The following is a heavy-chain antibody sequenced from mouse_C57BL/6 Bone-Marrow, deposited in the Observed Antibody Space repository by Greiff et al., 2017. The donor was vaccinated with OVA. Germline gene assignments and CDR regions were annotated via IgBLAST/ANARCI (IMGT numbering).Heavy chain of an antibody. CDR3: ARDRGSSGYRYFDY. Sequence: EVKLQESGGGLVKPGGSLKLSCAASGFTFSSYAMSWVRQTPEKRLEWVATISDGGSYTYYPDNVKGRFTISRDNAKNNLYLQMSHLKSEDTAMYYCARDRGSSGYRYFDYWGQGTTLTVSS. J-gene: IGHJ2*01. V-gene: IGHV5-4*01. CDR1: GFTFSSYA. CDR2: ISDGGSYT. D-gene: IGHD3-2*02.